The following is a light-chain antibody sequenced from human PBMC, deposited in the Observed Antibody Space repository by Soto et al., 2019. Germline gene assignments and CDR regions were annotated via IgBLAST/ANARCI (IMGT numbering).Light chain of an antibody. Sequence: EIVLTQSPGTLSLSPGERATLSCRASQSVSNTYLAWYQHKPGQAPRLLIYGASGRATGIPDRFSGSGSVTDFTLTSSSLEPEDLALYYCQQYGTSPVTFGQGTKLEIK. CDR1: QSVSNTY. J-gene: IGKJ2*01. CDR3: QQYGTSPVT. V-gene: IGKV3-20*01. CDR2: GAS.